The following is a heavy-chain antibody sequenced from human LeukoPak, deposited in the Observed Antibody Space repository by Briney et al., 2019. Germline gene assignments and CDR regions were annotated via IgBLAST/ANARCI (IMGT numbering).Heavy chain of an antibody. CDR3: ARDSPYYYDSSGYLS. J-gene: IGHJ4*02. V-gene: IGHV4-38-2*02. CDR2: IYHSGST. Sequence: KPSETLSLTCTVSGYSISSGYYWGWIRQPPGKGLEWIGSIYHSGSTYYNPSLKSRVTISVDTSKNQFSLKLSSVTAADTAVYYCARDSPYYYDSSGYLSWGQGTLVTVSS. CDR1: GYSISSGYY. D-gene: IGHD3-22*01.